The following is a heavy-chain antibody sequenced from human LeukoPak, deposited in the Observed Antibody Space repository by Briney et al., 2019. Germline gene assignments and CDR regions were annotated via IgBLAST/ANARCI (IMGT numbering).Heavy chain of an antibody. V-gene: IGHV4-30-4*08. Sequence: SETLSLTCTVSGGSISSGDYYWSWIRQPPGKGLEWLGYIYYSGSTYYNPSLKSRVIISVDTSKNQFSLKLSSVTAADTAVYYCARSVVLVPAAGGDYFDYWGQGTLVTVSS. CDR3: ARSVVLVPAAGGDYFDY. J-gene: IGHJ4*02. D-gene: IGHD2-2*01. CDR2: IYYSGST. CDR1: GGSISSGDYY.